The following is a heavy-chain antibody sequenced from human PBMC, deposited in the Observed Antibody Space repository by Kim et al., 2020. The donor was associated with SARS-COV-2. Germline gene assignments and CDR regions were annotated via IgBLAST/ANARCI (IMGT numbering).Heavy chain of an antibody. V-gene: IGHV4-59*10. Sequence: SGPPTYNPHLKRRVTIAADTSKNQCSLRLSSVTAADTAVYYCARLSVALDYWGQGTLVTVSS. J-gene: IGHJ4*02. CDR3: ARLSVALDY. CDR2: SGPP.